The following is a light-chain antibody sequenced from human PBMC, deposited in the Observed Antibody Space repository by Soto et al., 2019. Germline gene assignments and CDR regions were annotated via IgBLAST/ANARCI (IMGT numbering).Light chain of an antibody. CDR1: NPNIGSKS. CDR3: GTWDNSLSAGV. V-gene: IGLV1-51*01. CDR2: QDI. J-gene: IGLJ3*02. Sequence: QSVLTQPPSVSAAPGQRVTISCSGSNPNIGSKSVSWYQQLPGTAPRLLIQQDIKRPSGIPDRFSASKSGTSATLAITGLQTGDEADYYCGTWDNSLSAGVFGGGTKLTVL.